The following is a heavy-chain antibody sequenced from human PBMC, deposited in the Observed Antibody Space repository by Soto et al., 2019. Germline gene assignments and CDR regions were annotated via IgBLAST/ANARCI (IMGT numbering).Heavy chain of an antibody. Sequence: QVQLQESGPGLVKPSETLSLTCAVSGDSISSYYCMWIRQPPGKGLESIGYLYYGRSANYNPSLKCRVPLSGDTSTNQCSLTLSSMTAADTAVYYCALRSMAVMPEYWGQGTLVTVSS. CDR3: ALRSMAVMPEY. CDR1: GDSISSYY. J-gene: IGHJ4*02. D-gene: IGHD3-3*02. CDR2: LYYGRSA. V-gene: IGHV4-59*01.